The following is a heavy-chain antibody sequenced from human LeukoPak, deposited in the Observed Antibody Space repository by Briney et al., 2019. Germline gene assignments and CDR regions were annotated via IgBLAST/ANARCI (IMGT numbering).Heavy chain of an antibody. Sequence: GGSLRLSYAASGFTFSSYAMSWVRQAPGKGLEWVSAISGGGGSTYYADSVKGRFTISRDNSKNTLYLQMNSLRAEDTAVYYCAKEGNWNYAQPFDYWGQGTLVTVSS. V-gene: IGHV3-23*01. CDR1: GFTFSSYA. CDR3: AKEGNWNYAQPFDY. J-gene: IGHJ4*02. CDR2: ISGGGGST. D-gene: IGHD1-7*01.